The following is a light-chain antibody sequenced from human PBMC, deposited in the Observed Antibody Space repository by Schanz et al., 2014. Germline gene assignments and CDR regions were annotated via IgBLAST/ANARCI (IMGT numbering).Light chain of an antibody. CDR2: EVS. CDR1: NSDVGGYNY. Sequence: QSALTQPPSASGSPGQSVTISCTGTNSDVGGYNYVSWYQQHPGKAPKLMIYEVSKRPSGVPDRFSGSKSGNTASLTISGLQAEDEADYFCAMHTTYNTLKGVFGGGTKLTVL. V-gene: IGLV2-8*01. J-gene: IGLJ3*02. CDR3: AMHTTYNTLKGV.